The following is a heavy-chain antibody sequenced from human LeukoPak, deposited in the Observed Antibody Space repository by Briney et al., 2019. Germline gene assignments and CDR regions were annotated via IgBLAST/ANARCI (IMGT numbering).Heavy chain of an antibody. Sequence: GGSLRLSCAASGFTFSSYGMHWVRQAPGKGLEWVAVIWYDGSNKYYADSVKGRFTIARENAKKRLYLQMNSLRAEDTAVYYCARGAGAYNYYAMDVWGQGTTVTVSS. CDR1: GFTFSSYG. J-gene: IGHJ6*02. CDR3: ARGAGAYNYYAMDV. D-gene: IGHD6-19*01. V-gene: IGHV3-33*01. CDR2: IWYDGSNK.